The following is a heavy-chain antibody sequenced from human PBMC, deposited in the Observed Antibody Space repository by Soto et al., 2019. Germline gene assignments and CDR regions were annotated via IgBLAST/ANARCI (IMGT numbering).Heavy chain of an antibody. CDR2: ISYDGNNK. CDR3: AKDLGYRTSRVYFGMDV. J-gene: IGHJ6*02. CDR1: GFTFSSYG. V-gene: IGHV3-30*18. Sequence: QVQLVESGGGVVQPGRSLRLSCAASGFTFSSYGMHWVRQAPGKGLEWVAVISYDGNNKYYADSVKGRFTISRDNSKNTVYVLMNSLGAEDTAVYYCAKDLGYRTSRVYFGMDVWGQGTTVTVSS. D-gene: IGHD6-6*01.